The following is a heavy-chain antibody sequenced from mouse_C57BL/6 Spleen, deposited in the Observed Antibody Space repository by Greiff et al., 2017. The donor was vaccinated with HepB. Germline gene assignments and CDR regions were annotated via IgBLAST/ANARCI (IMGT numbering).Heavy chain of an antibody. Sequence: EVQLQQSGPVLVKPGASVKMSCKASGYTFTDYYMNWVKQSHGKSLEWIGVINPYNGGTSYNQKFKGKATLTVDKSSSTAYMELNSLTSEDSAVYDCARKRRLEGYAMDYWGQGTSVTVSS. V-gene: IGHV1-19*01. J-gene: IGHJ4*01. CDR2: INPYNGGT. CDR3: ARKRRLEGYAMDY. CDR1: GYTFTDYY. D-gene: IGHD2-4*01.